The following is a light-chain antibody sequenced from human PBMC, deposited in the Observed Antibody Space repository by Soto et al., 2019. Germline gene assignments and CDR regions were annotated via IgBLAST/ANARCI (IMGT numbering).Light chain of an antibody. CDR3: QQRVQWPST. J-gene: IGKJ2*02. V-gene: IGKV3-11*01. Sequence: EVVLTQSPDTLSLSPGGTATLSCSASQSVDRYVAWYQQKLGQAPRLLIYDAYIRATRVAARFTGSGSATDFSLTSPSLVPEDFAVSYCQQRVQWPSTVGAETKVEI. CDR1: QSVDRY. CDR2: DAY.